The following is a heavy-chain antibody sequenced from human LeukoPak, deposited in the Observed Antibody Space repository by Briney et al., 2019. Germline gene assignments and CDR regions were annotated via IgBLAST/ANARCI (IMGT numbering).Heavy chain of an antibody. Sequence: SQTLSLTCTVSGGSISSGGYYWSWIRQHPGKGLEGIGYIYYSGSTYYNPSLKSRVTISVDTSKNQFSLKLSSVTAADTAVYYCARDLTGDTNYFDYWGQGTLVTVSS. D-gene: IGHD7-27*01. CDR1: GGSISSGGYY. CDR2: IYYSGST. CDR3: ARDLTGDTNYFDY. J-gene: IGHJ4*02. V-gene: IGHV4-31*03.